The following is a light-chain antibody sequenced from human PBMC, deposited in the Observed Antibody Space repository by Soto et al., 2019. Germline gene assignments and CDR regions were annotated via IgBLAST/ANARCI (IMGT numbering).Light chain of an antibody. CDR1: QSIGSY. J-gene: IGKJ1*01. Sequence: DIQMTQSPSSMSASVGDRVTITCRASQSIGSYLNWYLQIPGKAPKLLIYAASSLQSGVPSRLSGSGSGTDFTLTISSLQPEDFATYYCQQSDRTPPTFGQGTKVDIK. CDR2: AAS. V-gene: IGKV1-39*01. CDR3: QQSDRTPPT.